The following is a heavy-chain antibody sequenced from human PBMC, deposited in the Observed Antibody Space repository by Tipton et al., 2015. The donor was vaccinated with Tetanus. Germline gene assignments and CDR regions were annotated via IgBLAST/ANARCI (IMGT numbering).Heavy chain of an antibody. Sequence: QLVQSGAEVKKPGASVKVSCKASGYPFSNYYMHWVRQATGQGLEWMGWINPNGDTKYAQRFQGRVTMTRDMSISTGYMELTRLSSDDTAVYYCARLIYGSGSYYYDYWGQGTLVTVSP. CDR2: INPNGDT. D-gene: IGHD3-10*01. CDR3: ARLIYGSGSYYYDY. J-gene: IGHJ4*02. CDR1: GYPFSNYY. V-gene: IGHV1-2*02.